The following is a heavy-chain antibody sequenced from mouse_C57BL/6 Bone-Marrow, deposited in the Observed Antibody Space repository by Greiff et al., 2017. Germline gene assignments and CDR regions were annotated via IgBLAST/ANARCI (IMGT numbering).Heavy chain of an antibody. CDR2: IYPGSGST. Sequence: QVQLQQSGAELVKPGASVKMSCKASGYTFTSYWITWVKQRPGQGLEWIGDIYPGSGSTNYNEKFKSKATLTVDTSSSTAYMQLSSLTSEDSAGYYCARGRTGAQATRYYYAMDDWGQGTSVTVSS. J-gene: IGHJ4*01. CDR3: ARGRTGAQATRYYYAMDD. CDR1: GYTFTSYW. V-gene: IGHV1-55*01. D-gene: IGHD3-2*02.